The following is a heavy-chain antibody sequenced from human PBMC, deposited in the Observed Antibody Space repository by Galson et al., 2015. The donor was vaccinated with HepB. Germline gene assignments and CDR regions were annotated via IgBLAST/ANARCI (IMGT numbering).Heavy chain of an antibody. CDR3: AKDQQWLGYFDY. D-gene: IGHD6-19*01. J-gene: IGHJ4*02. CDR1: GFTFSSYG. Sequence: SLRLSCAASGFTFSSYGMHWVRQAPGKGLEWVAFIRYDGSNKYYADSVKGRFTISRDNSKNTLYLQMNSLRAEDTAVYYCAKDQQWLGYFDYWGQGTLVTVSS. V-gene: IGHV3-30*02. CDR2: IRYDGSNK.